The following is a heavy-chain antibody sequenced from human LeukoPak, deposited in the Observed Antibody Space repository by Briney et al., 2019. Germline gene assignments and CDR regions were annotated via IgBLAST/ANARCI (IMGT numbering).Heavy chain of an antibody. Sequence: SETLSLTCTLSWGHIRSVYWSCLRQSPGKGLEWIGRISYTGSTRYKPSLQSRVTISLDTSRNQFSLKLSSLSAADTAVYYCAILLEYDSSGDPDTVDIWGQGTMVTVSS. D-gene: IGHD3-22*01. J-gene: IGHJ3*02. CDR1: WGHIRSVY. CDR3: AILLEYDSSGDPDTVDI. CDR2: ISYTGST. V-gene: IGHV4-59*03.